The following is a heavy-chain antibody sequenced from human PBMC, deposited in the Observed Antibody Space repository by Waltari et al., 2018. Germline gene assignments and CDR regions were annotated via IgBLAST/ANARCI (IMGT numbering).Heavy chain of an antibody. Sequence: QVRLVQSAAEVKKPGDSVKVSCKASVYTFSSYGISWVRQAPGQGLEWMGWVGAYNGNTDYAQKFRGRVTLTTDRSTNTAYMELRSLRSDDTAFYYCASSSFCSSTTCYLGYWGQGTLVTVSS. D-gene: IGHD2-2*01. J-gene: IGHJ4*02. CDR1: VYTFSSYG. CDR3: ASSSFCSSTTCYLGY. CDR2: VGAYNGNT. V-gene: IGHV1-18*01.